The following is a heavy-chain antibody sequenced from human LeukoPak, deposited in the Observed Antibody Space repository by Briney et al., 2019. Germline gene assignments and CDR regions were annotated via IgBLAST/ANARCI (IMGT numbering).Heavy chain of an antibody. CDR3: AKIVAISGRPREGFDY. Sequence: GGSLRLSCAASGFTFSAYAMSWVRQAPGKGLEWVSAISGTGNSPYYGDSVKGRFTISRDNSRNTLYLQMNSLRAEDTAVYYCAKIVAISGRPREGFDYWGQGTLVTVSS. V-gene: IGHV3-23*01. D-gene: IGHD1-26*01. CDR1: GFTFSAYA. CDR2: ISGTGNSP. J-gene: IGHJ4*02.